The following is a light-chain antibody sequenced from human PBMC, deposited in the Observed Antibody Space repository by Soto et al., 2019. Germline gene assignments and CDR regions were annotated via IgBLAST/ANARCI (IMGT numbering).Light chain of an antibody. Sequence: DIRMTQSPSSLSASIGDRVTITCRASQSISSYLNWYQQKAGRAPKLLIYATSSLETGVPSRFSGSGSGTDFILTISSLQPEDFASYHCQQSYSFPLTFGGGTKVEIK. CDR3: QQSYSFPLT. CDR2: ATS. J-gene: IGKJ4*01. V-gene: IGKV1-39*01. CDR1: QSISSY.